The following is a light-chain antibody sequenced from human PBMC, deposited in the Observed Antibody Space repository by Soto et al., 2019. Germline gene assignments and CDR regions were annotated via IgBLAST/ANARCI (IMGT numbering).Light chain of an antibody. V-gene: IGLV2-14*01. CDR3: NSYKTRTTLI. CDR2: EVS. J-gene: IGLJ2*01. CDR1: NSDIGYYNY. Sequence: QSVLTQPASVSGSPGQSIIISCTGTNSDIGYYNYVSWFQQHPGKAPKLMIYEVSNRPSGVSNRFSGSKSGNTASLTISGLQDEEEADYYCNSYKTRTTLIFGGGTQLTV.